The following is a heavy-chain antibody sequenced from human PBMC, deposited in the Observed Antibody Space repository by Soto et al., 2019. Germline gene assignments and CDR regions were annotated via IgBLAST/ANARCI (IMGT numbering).Heavy chain of an antibody. CDR3: TIVRVADSALDH. V-gene: IGHV3-30*03. CDR1: GFIFSTNG. J-gene: IGHJ4*02. Sequence: LRLSCVGSGFIFSTNGMHCVRQTPGKVLEWVAFMSYDGSDTFYADSVKGRFTISRDNSKKTLFLHMSNLRAEDTAMYYCTIVRVADSALDHWRQGTLVTVSS. D-gene: IGHD3-10*02. CDR2: MSYDGSDT.